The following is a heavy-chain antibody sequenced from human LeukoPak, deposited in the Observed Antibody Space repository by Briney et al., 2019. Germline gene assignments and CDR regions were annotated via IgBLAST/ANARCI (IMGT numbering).Heavy chain of an antibody. CDR1: GGSISSSNYY. J-gene: IGHJ3*02. D-gene: IGHD5-24*01. Sequence: PSETLSLTCTVSGGSISSSNYYWGWIRQPPGKGLEWIGSIYYSGSTYYNPSLKSRVTISVDTSKNQFSLKLSSVTAADTAVYYCARAPQMAEMATIGAFDIWGQETMVTVSS. V-gene: IGHV4-39*07. CDR2: IYYSGST. CDR3: ARAPQMAEMATIGAFDI.